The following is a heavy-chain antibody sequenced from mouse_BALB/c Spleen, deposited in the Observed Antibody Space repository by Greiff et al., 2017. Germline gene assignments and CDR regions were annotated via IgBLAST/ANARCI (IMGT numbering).Heavy chain of an antibody. CDR3: ARVIHYYGYVDY. CDR1: GFTFSSYA. V-gene: IGHV5-6-5*01. D-gene: IGHD1-2*01. J-gene: IGHJ2*01. CDR2: ISSGGST. Sequence: EVQRVESGGGLVKPGGSLKLSCAASGFTFSSYAMSWVRQTPEKRLEWVASISSGGSTYYPDSVKGRFTISRDNARNILYLQMSSLRSEDTAMYYCARVIHYYGYVDYWGQGTTLTVSS.